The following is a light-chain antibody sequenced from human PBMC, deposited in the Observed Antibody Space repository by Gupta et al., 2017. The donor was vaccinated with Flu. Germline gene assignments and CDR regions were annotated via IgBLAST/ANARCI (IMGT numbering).Light chain of an antibody. Sequence: QSVLPQPPPASGTPGQRVTTPCSGSSSNIGSNTVNWYQQLPGTAPKLLIYSNNQRPSGVPDRFSGSKSGTSASLAISGLQSEDEADYYCAAWDDSLNGYVFGTGTKVTVL. V-gene: IGLV1-44*01. CDR3: AAWDDSLNGYV. J-gene: IGLJ1*01. CDR2: SNN. CDR1: SSNIGSNT.